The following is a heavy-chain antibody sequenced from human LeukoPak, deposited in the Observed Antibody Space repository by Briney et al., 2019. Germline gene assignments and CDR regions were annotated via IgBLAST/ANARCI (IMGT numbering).Heavy chain of an antibody. CDR1: GFTFSDYY. J-gene: IGHJ6*03. Sequence: GGSLRLSCAASGFTFSDYYMSWIRQAPGKGLEWVSYISSSGSTIYYADSVKGRFTISRDNAKNSLYLQMNSLRAEDTAVYYCARGRAAAAGTFYYYYYMDVWGKGTTVTVSS. CDR2: ISSSGSTI. D-gene: IGHD6-13*01. V-gene: IGHV3-11*04. CDR3: ARGRAAAAGTFYYYYYMDV.